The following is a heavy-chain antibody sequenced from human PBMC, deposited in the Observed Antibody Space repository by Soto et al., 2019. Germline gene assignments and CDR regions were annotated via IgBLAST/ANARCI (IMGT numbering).Heavy chain of an antibody. V-gene: IGHV4-59*12. J-gene: IGHJ4*02. Sequence: PSETLSLSWTVSGGSIRSYYWSLIRQPPGKGLGWIGYIYYSGYASYNPSLQSRVTISVDTSKNQFSLNLSSVTAADTAVYYCAREGPTYYYASRGYSYFHYPGPGTLVTVSS. CDR1: GGSIRSYY. CDR3: AREGPTYYYASRGYSYFHY. D-gene: IGHD3-22*01. CDR2: IYYSGYA.